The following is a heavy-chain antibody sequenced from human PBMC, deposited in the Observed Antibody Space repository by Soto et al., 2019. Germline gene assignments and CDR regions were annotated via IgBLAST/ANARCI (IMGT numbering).Heavy chain of an antibody. CDR3: ARGGYYDSSGSRNYYYYGMNV. Sequence: ASVKVSCKAIGYSFTSHYMHWVRQAPGQGLEWMGTIYPGGVNIAYAQKFKGRVTMTKDTSTSTVYMELNSLTSDDTAVYYCARGGYYDSSGSRNYYYYGMNVWGQGTTVTVSS. D-gene: IGHD3-22*01. J-gene: IGHJ6*02. CDR2: IYPGGVNI. CDR1: GYSFTSHY. V-gene: IGHV1-46*01.